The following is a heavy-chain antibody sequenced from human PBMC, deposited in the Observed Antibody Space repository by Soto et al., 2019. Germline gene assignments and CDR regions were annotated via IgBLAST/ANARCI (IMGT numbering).Heavy chain of an antibody. J-gene: IGHJ4*02. Sequence: SETLSLTCTVSGDSISSGSHYWNWIRQRPGKGLEWIGYTSYSGSAYYSPSLKSRLTISVDTSKNQFSLKLNSVTAADTAVYYCVGRSATIYNYFDSWGQGTQVTVSS. V-gene: IGHV4-31*03. CDR3: VGRSATIYNYFDS. CDR2: TSYSGSA. D-gene: IGHD3-3*01. CDR1: GDSISSGSHY.